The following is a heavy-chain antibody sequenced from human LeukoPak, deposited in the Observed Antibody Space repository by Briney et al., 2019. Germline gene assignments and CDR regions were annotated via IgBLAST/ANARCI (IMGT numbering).Heavy chain of an antibody. J-gene: IGHJ4*02. V-gene: IGHV6-1*01. CDR1: GDSVSSINGA. Sequence: SQTLSLTCAISGDSVSSINGAWNWIRQSPSRGLEWLGRTYYRSKWYNDYVESMKGRITISPDTSKNQFSLHLDSVTPEDTAVYYCARDLGNTGWYTFDYWGQGTQVTVSS. CDR3: ARDLGNTGWYTFDY. D-gene: IGHD6-19*01. CDR2: TYYRSKWYN.